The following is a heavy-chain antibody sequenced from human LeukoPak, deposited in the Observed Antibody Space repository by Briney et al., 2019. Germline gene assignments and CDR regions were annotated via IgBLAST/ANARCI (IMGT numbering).Heavy chain of an antibody. Sequence: SETLSLTCAVYGGSFSGYYWSWIRQPPGNGLEWIGEINHSGSTNYNPSLKSRVTISVDTSKNQFSLKLSSVTAADTAVYYCASFPAVIAAAVGDWFDPWGQGTLVTVSS. D-gene: IGHD6-13*01. CDR2: INHSGST. CDR3: ASFPAVIAAAVGDWFDP. J-gene: IGHJ5*02. V-gene: IGHV4-34*01. CDR1: GGSFSGYY.